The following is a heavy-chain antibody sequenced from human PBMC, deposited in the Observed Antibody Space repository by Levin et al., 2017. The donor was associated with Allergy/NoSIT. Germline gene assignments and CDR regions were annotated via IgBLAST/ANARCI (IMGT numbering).Heavy chain of an antibody. Sequence: GGSLRLSCAASGFSFSSYALYWVRQAPGKGLEWVAVISYGASNKYYADSVKGRFTISRDNSKNTPYLQMNSLRGEDTAVYYCARDGTASGIDYWGQGTLVTVSS. CDR2: ISYGASNK. CDR3: ARDGTASGIDY. J-gene: IGHJ4*02. V-gene: IGHV3-30-3*01. D-gene: IGHD5-12*01. CDR1: GFSFSSYA.